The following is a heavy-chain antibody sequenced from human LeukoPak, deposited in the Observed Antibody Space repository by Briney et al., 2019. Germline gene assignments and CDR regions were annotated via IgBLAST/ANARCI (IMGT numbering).Heavy chain of an antibody. Sequence: GGSLRLSXAASGFTVSSNYMSWVSQPPGKGLEWLSVIYSGGSTYYADSVKGRFTISRDNSKNTLYLQMNSLRAEDTAVYYCARAPHKYYYDSSGYNYYYYYYMDVWGKGTTVTVSS. CDR3: ARAPHKYYYDSSGYNYYYYYYMDV. J-gene: IGHJ6*03. CDR1: GFTVSSNY. V-gene: IGHV3-53*01. CDR2: IYSGGST. D-gene: IGHD3-22*01.